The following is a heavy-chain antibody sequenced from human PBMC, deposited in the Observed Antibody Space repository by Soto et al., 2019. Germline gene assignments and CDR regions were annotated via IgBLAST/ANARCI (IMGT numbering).Heavy chain of an antibody. CDR1: GFSLGTYGVG. V-gene: IGHV2-5*02. Sequence: GPPLGNPKQALTLRCNFSGFSLGTYGVGVGWIRQPPGKALDWLALIYWDDDTRFSPSLNSRLAITKDTSKSQVVLTMTHMDPVDTATYYCAHRPGFSMAFDYWGPGSLVTVSS. CDR2: IYWDDDT. J-gene: IGHJ4*02. CDR3: AHRPGFSMAFDY. D-gene: IGHD3-10*01.